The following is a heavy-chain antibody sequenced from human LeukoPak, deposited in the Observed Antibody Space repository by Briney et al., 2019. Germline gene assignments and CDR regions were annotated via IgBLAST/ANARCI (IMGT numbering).Heavy chain of an antibody. CDR2: ISYDGSNK. V-gene: IGHV3-30*03. CDR1: GFTFNNYA. CDR3: AGRVAAGFDP. J-gene: IGHJ5*02. Sequence: GGSLRLSCAASGFTFNNYAMNWVRQAPGKGLEWVAVISYDGSNKYYADSVKGRFTISRDNSKNTLYLQMNSLRAEDTAVYYCAGRVAAGFDPWGQGTLVTVSS. D-gene: IGHD6-13*01.